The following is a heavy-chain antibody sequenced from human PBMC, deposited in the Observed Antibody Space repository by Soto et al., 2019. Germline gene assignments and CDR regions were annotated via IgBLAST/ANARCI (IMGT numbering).Heavy chain of an antibody. CDR1: GFSLSTSGVG. D-gene: IGHD6-13*01. V-gene: IGHV2-5*02. CDR3: AHSRIAAAGVDY. J-gene: IGHJ4*02. Sequence: QITLKESGPTLVNPTQTLTLTCTFSGFSLSTSGVGVGWIRQPQGKALEWLALIYWDDDKRYSPSLKSRLTITKDTSKNQVVLTMTTMDPVDTAAYYCAHSRIAAAGVDYWGQGTLVTDSS. CDR2: IYWDDDK.